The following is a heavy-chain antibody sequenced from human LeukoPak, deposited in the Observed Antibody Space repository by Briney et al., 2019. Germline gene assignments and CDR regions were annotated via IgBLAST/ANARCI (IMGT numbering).Heavy chain of an antibody. CDR2: IYYSGST. V-gene: IGHV4-39*07. D-gene: IGHD2/OR15-2a*01. J-gene: IGHJ3*02. CDR1: GGSISSSSYY. CDR3: ARVSSTRDAFDI. Sequence: SETLSLTCTVSGGSISSSSYYWGWIRQPPGKGLEWIGSIYYSGSTYYNPSLKSRVTISVDTSKNQFSLKLSSVTAADTAVYYCARVSSTRDAFDIWGQGTMVTVSS.